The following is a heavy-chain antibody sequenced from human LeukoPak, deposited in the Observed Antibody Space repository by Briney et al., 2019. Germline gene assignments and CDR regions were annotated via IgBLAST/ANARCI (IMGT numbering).Heavy chain of an antibody. CDR1: GYPFTSYG. CDR2: ISAYNGNT. J-gene: IGHJ4*02. D-gene: IGHD6-19*01. CDR3: ARDKGYSSGPAD. Sequence: ASVKVSSKASGYPFTSYGISWVRRAPGQGLEWMGWISAYNGNTNYSQKLQGRVTMTTDTSTSTAYMELRSLRSDDTAVYYCARDKGYSSGPADWGQGTLVTVSS. V-gene: IGHV1-18*01.